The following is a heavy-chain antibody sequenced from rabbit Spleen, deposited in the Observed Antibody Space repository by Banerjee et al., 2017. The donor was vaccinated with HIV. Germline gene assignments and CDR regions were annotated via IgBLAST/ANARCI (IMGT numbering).Heavy chain of an antibody. D-gene: IGHD1-1*01. J-gene: IGHJ4*01. CDR2: IDPVFSST. V-gene: IGHV1S47*01. Sequence: QEHLVESGGGLVQPGGSLTLSRKASGFDFSHYGVSWVRQAPGKGLEWIGYIDPVFSSTHFATWVNGRFTISSHNAQNTLYLQLNSLTAADTATYFCVRDQAHMLDLWGQGTLVTVS. CDR1: GFDFSHYG. CDR3: VRDQAHMLDL.